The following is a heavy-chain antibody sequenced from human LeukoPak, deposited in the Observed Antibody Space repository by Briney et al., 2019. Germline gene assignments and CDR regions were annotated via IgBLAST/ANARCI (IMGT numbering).Heavy chain of an antibody. CDR2: IKLDGSKK. Sequence: AGVCLRLSCAASGFTFSSYWMNCARDAWGKGLEGVANIKLDGSKKSYVDSVKGRFTISRDNAKNSLYLQMNSLRAEDTAIYYCTRVGYIDEGIDYWGQGTLVTVSS. J-gene: IGHJ4*02. D-gene: IGHD5-24*01. V-gene: IGHV3-7*04. CDR1: GFTFSSYW. CDR3: TRVGYIDEGIDY.